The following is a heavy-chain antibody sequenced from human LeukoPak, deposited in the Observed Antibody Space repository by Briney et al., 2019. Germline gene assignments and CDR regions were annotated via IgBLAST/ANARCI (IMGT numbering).Heavy chain of an antibody. D-gene: IGHD5-18*01. CDR1: GFTFSDYY. V-gene: IGHV3-11*01. CDR3: ARELAPLTGYSYGCLGF. CDR2: ISSSGSTI. J-gene: IGHJ4*02. Sequence: GGSLRLSCAASGFTFSDYYMSWIRQAPGKGLEWVSYISSSGSTIYYADSVKGRFTISRDNAKNSLYLQMNSLRAEDTAVYYCARELAPLTGYSYGCLGFWGQGTLVTVSS.